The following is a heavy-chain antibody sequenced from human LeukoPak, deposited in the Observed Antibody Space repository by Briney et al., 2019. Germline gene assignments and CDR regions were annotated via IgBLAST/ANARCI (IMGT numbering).Heavy chain of an antibody. Sequence: ASVKVSCQGYGYTFTAYHMHWVRQAPGQGLEWMGWINANSGDTNYAQKFQGRVTITRDTSINTAYMELSSLRSDDTAVYFCARLAVPPSWGQGTLVTVSA. V-gene: IGHV1-2*02. CDR1: GYTFTAYH. CDR2: INANSGDT. J-gene: IGHJ5*02. CDR3: ARLAVPPS. D-gene: IGHD6-19*01.